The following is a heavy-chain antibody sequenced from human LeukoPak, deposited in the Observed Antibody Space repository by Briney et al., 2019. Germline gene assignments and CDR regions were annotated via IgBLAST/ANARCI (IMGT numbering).Heavy chain of an antibody. Sequence: PSETLSLTCTVYGGSLSGSSWTWIRQPPGKGLEWIGEINPSGSTIYIPSLKSRLSISVDASKNQVSLLVTSVTAADTAVYYCALVLRGKSLQVSPHFVPWGQGSLVTVSS. CDR2: INPSGST. J-gene: IGHJ5*02. D-gene: IGHD3-10*01. V-gene: IGHV4-34*01. CDR3: ALVLRGKSLQVSPHFVP. CDR1: GGSLSGSS.